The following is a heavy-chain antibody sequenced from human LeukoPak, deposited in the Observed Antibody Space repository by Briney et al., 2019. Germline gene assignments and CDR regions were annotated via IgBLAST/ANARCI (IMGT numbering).Heavy chain of an antibody. CDR2: ISSSGTSI. V-gene: IGHV3-11*04. D-gene: IGHD3-10*01. J-gene: IGHJ5*02. Sequence: GGSLRLSCAASGLTFSDYYMSWIRQAPGKGLEWLSYISSSGTSIYYADSVKGRFTISRDNAKNSLYLQMNSLRVEDTAVYYCARDHAYCASGSPWGAWGQGTLVTVSS. CDR3: ARDHAYCASGSPWGA. CDR1: GLTFSDYY.